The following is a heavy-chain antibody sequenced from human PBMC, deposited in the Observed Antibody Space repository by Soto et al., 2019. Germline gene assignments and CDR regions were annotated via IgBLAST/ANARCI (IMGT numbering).Heavy chain of an antibody. D-gene: IGHD4-17*01. V-gene: IGHV4-39*01. CDR1: GGSISSSSYY. CDR2: IYYSGST. J-gene: IGHJ4*02. Sequence: PSETLSLTCTVSGGSISSSSYYWGWIRQPPGKGLEWIGSIYYSGSTYYNPSLKGRVTISVDTSKNQFSLKLSSVTAADTAVYYCARSGSYGDYVGLWGQGTLVTVSS. CDR3: ARSGSYGDYVGL.